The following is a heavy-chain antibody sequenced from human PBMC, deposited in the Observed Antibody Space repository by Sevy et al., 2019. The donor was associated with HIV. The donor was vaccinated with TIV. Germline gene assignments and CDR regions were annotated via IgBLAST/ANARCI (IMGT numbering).Heavy chain of an antibody. J-gene: IGHJ1*01. V-gene: IGHV3-23*01. CDR2: ISGSGGST. Sequence: GGSLRLSCAASGFTFSSYAMSWVRQAPGKGLEWVSAISGSGGSTYYADSVKGRFTISRDNSKNTLYLQMNSLRAEDTAVYYCAKPGYYDSSSYYYGEYFQHWGQGTLVTVSS. D-gene: IGHD3-22*01. CDR3: AKPGYYDSSSYYYGEYFQH. CDR1: GFTFSSYA.